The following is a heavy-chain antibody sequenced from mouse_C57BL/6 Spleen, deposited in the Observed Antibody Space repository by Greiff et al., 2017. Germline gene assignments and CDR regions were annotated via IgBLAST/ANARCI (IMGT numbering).Heavy chain of an antibody. CDR3: AIGGPYGLPFAY. V-gene: IGHV1-69*02. D-gene: IGHD1-1*02. CDR1: GYTFTSYW. CDR2: IDPSDSDT. Sequence: VQLQQPGAELVKPGASVKLSCKASGYTFTSYWMHWVKQRPGRGLEWIGRIDPSDSDTNYNQKFKGKATLTVDKSSSTAYMQLSSLTSEDSAVYYCAIGGPYGLPFAYWGQGTLVTVSA. J-gene: IGHJ3*01.